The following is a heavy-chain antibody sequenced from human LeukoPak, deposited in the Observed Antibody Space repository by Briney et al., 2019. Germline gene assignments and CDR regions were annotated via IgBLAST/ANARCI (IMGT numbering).Heavy chain of an antibody. D-gene: IGHD1-26*01. J-gene: IGHJ5*02. CDR3: ARPLIRVGATEPNWFDP. CDR1: GFTFSSYG. Sequence: GSLRLSCAASGFTFSSYGMHLVRQAPGKGLGWVAGISFDGSNKYYADSVKGRFTISRDNSKNTLYLQMNSLRAEDTAVYYCARPLIRVGATEPNWFDPWGQGTLVTVSS. CDR2: ISFDGSNK. V-gene: IGHV3-30*03.